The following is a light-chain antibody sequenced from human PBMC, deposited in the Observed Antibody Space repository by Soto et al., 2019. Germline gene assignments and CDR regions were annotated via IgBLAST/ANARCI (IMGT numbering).Light chain of an antibody. CDR2: KAS. CDR1: QSINKW. Sequence: DIQMTQSPSTLSASLGDTVTITCRASQSINKWLAWYQQKPGRAPKLLISKASILESGVPSRFSGSGSGTDFTLTINGLQPDDFAIYYCQQYISYRAFGQGTKVDIK. J-gene: IGKJ1*01. V-gene: IGKV1-5*03. CDR3: QQYISYRA.